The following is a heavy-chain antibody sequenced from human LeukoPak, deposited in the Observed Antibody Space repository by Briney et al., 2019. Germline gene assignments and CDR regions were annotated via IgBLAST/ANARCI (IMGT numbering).Heavy chain of an antibody. J-gene: IGHJ6*02. D-gene: IGHD3-10*01. V-gene: IGHV3-30*04. CDR2: ISYDGSNK. Sequence: GGSLRLSCAASGFIFSSYAMHWVRQAPGKGLEWVAVISYDGSNKYYADSVKGRFTISRDNSKNTLYLQMNSLRAEDTAVYYCARDPNHLTDYYGSGSYWYYYGMDVWGQGATVTVSS. CDR1: GFIFSSYA. CDR3: ARDPNHLTDYYGSGSYWYYYGMDV.